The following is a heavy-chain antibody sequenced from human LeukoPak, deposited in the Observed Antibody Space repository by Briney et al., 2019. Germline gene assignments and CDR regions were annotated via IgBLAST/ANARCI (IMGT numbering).Heavy chain of an antibody. CDR3: ARGAAGDPFDY. J-gene: IGHJ4*02. CDR2: IYYSGST. V-gene: IGHV4-59*12. CDR1: GGSISSYY. Sequence: SETLSLTCTVSGGSISSYYWSWIRQPPGKGLEWIGYIYYSGSTNYNPSPKSRVTISADTSKNQFSLKLSSVTAADTAVYYCARGAAGDPFDYWGQGTLVTVSS. D-gene: IGHD6-13*01.